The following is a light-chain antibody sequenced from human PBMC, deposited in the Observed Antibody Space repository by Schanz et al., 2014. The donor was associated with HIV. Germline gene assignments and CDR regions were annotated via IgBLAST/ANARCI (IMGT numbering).Light chain of an antibody. V-gene: IGLV2-14*03. CDR3: GSFTTSSTRV. J-gene: IGLJ3*02. CDR1: SSDVGGYNY. CDR2: DVT. Sequence: QSALTQPASVSGSPGQSITISCTGTSSDVGGYNYVSWYQQHPGKAPKLMIYDVTNRPSGVSNRFSGSKSGNTASLTISGLQAEDEADYYCGSFTTSSTRVFGGGTKVTV.